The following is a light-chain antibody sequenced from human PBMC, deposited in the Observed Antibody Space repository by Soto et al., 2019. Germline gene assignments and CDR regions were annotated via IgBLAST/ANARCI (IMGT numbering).Light chain of an antibody. CDR3: QQYSSYSS. CDR1: QSISGW. J-gene: IGKJ2*01. CDR2: DAS. V-gene: IGKV1-5*01. Sequence: DIQMTQSPSTLSASVGDRVTITCRASQSISGWLAWYQQKPGKAPNLLISDASSLESGVPSRFSGSGSGTEFTLTISGLQPDDFSTYYCQQYSSYSSFGQGTKLEIK.